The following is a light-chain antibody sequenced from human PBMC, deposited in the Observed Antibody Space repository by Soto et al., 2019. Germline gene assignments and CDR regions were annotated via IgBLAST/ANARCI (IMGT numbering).Light chain of an antibody. CDR2: TAS. CDR3: HQAISFPIT. Sequence: QMTQAPFSVSAFGGDSVNITCRGSESIRPWFAWYRQKPGKAPELLIYTASNLQSGVPSRFSGRGSGTDFTLTISSLQPEDFATYYCHQAISFPITFGQGTRLEIK. CDR1: ESIRPW. J-gene: IGKJ5*01. V-gene: IGKV1-12*01.